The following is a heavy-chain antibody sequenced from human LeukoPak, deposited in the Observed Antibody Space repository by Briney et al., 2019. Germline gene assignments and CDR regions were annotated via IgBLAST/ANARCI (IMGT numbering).Heavy chain of an antibody. D-gene: IGHD1-26*01. CDR2: ISYDGSNK. V-gene: IGHV3-30*18. CDR1: GFTFSSYG. Sequence: GGSLRLSCAASGFTFSSYGMHWVRQAPGKGLEWVAVISYDGSNKYYADSVKGRFTISRDNSKNTLYLQMNSLRAEDTAVYYCAKRPYSGSYSDYWGQGILVAVSS. J-gene: IGHJ4*02. CDR3: AKRPYSGSYSDY.